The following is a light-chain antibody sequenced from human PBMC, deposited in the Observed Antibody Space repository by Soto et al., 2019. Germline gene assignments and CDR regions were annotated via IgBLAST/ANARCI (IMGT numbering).Light chain of an antibody. CDR1: QSVSSNY. J-gene: IGKJ1*01. CDR3: QQHGSSSWT. Sequence: EIVLTQSPGTLSLSPGERATLSCRASQSVSSNYLAWYQQKPGQAPRLLIYGASSRATGIPDRFNGSGSGTDFTLTISRLEPEDFAVYYCQQHGSSSWTFGQGTKVDIK. V-gene: IGKV3-20*01. CDR2: GAS.